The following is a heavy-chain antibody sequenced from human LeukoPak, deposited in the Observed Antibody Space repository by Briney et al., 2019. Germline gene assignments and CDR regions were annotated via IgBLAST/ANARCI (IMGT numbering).Heavy chain of an antibody. CDR2: INPNSGGT. D-gene: IGHD6-19*01. V-gene: IGHV1-2*04. CDR3: ARGYSSGLDY. J-gene: IGHJ4*02. CDR1: VYTFTGYY. Sequence: GASVKVSCKASVYTFTGYYMHWVRQPPGQGLEWMGWINPNSGGTNYAQKFQGWVTMTRDTSISTAYMELSRLRSNDTAVYYCARGYSSGLDYWGQGTLVTVSS.